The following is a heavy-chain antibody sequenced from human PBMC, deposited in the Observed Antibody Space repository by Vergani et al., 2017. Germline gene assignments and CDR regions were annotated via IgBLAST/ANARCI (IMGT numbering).Heavy chain of an antibody. Sequence: QVPLVESGGGVVQPGTSLRLSCVVSGFALNRHAMYWVRQAPGKGLEWGVGISFDGTNEYYPDLVKGRFTISRDIAKNTLYLQVRSLRLEDTGVYHCVRDRGLCAGGRWYTEAWDYWGQGTPVTVSS. CDR3: VRDRGLCAGGRWYTEAWDY. CDR1: GFALNRHA. J-gene: IGHJ4*02. D-gene: IGHD6-13*01. CDR2: ISFDGTNE. V-gene: IGHV3-30-3*01.